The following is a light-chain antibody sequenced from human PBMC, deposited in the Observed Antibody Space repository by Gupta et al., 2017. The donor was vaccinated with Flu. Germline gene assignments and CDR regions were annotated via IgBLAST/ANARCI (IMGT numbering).Light chain of an antibody. J-gene: IGKJ3*01. CDR1: QSVGGR. Sequence: EIVLTQSPATLSLSPGERATLSCRASQSVGGRLAWYQQKPGQAPRLLIYNASSSVTGITARFSGSGYGKDVTLSSSSREQEDFAGYYSQQHYDWSPFTFGHGTKVDIK. CDR2: NAS. CDR3: QQHYDWSPFT. V-gene: IGKV3-11*01.